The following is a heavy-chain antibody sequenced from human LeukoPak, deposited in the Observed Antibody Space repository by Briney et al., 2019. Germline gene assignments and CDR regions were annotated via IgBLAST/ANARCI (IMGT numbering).Heavy chain of an antibody. CDR2: IYRGGST. V-gene: IGHV3-53*05. CDR3: AKDQSSGYYKTFDY. D-gene: IGHD3-22*01. CDR1: GFTVSSNY. J-gene: IGHJ4*02. Sequence: GGSLRLSCAASGFTVSSNYMSWVRQAPGKGLEWVSVIYRGGSTYYADSVKGRFTISRDNSKNTLYLQMNSLRAEDTAVYYCAKDQSSGYYKTFDYWGQGTLVTVSS.